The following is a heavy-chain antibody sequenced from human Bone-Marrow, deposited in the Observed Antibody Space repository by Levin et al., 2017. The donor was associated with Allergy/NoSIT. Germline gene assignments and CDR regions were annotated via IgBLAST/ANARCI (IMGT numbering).Heavy chain of an antibody. CDR1: GFTFDDYA. J-gene: IGHJ6*02. Sequence: GGSLRLSCAASGFTFDDYAMHWVRQAPGKGLEWVSGISWNSGSIGYADSVKGRFTISRDNAKNSLYLQMNSLRAEDTALYYCAKDLGSSWSPLSCGMDVWGQGTTVTVSS. CDR2: ISWNSGSI. D-gene: IGHD6-13*01. CDR3: AKDLGSSWSPLSCGMDV. V-gene: IGHV3-9*01.